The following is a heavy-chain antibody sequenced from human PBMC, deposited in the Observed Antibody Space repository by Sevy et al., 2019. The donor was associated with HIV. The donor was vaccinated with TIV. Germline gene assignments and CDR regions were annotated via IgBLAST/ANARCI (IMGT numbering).Heavy chain of an antibody. CDR1: GFTFSNYC. V-gene: IGHV3-7*01. Sequence: GGSLRLSCATSGFTFSNYCMSWVRQAPGKGLEWVANIKQDGGEKYYVDSVKGRFTISRDNAENSLYLQMNSLRAEDTAVYYCARDKGLHICAWTDSWGQGTLVTVSS. D-gene: IGHD1-1*01. CDR3: ARDKGLHICAWTDS. J-gene: IGHJ5*01. CDR2: IKQDGGEK.